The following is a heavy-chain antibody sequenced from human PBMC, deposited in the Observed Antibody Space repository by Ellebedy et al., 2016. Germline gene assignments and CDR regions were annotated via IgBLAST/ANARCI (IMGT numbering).Heavy chain of an antibody. V-gene: IGHV3-11*06. Sequence: GESLKISCAASGFTFSDHYMSWVRQAPGKGLEWVSYISGKNVYRNYADSVKGRFTISRDNAKNSLYLQMNSLRAEDTAVYYCARDYLSLKSYNDFWSGYLDVWGQGTTVTVSS. CDR3: ARDYLSLKSYNDFWSGYLDV. CDR2: ISGKNVYR. J-gene: IGHJ6*02. D-gene: IGHD3-3*01. CDR1: GFTFSDHY.